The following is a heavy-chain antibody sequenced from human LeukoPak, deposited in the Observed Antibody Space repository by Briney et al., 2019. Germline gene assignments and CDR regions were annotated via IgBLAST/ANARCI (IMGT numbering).Heavy chain of an antibody. CDR1: GFTFSSYA. CDR3: ARDGGRKYSSGYFDY. V-gene: IGHV3-30*04. CDR2: ISYDGSNK. Sequence: PGGSLRLSCAASGFTFSSYAMHWVRQAPGKGLEWVAVISYDGSNKYYADSVKGRFTISRDNSKNTLYLQMNSLRAEDTAVYYCARDGGRKYSSGYFDYWGQGTLVTVSS. D-gene: IGHD6-19*01. J-gene: IGHJ4*02.